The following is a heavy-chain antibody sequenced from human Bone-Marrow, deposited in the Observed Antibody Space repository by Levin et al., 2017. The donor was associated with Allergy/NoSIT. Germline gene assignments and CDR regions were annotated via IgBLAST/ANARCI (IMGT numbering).Heavy chain of an antibody. V-gene: IGHV3-30*18. J-gene: IGHJ6*02. CDR1: GFIFSNYG. CDR2: ISYGGNY. D-gene: IGHD2-21*01. Sequence: GESLKISCVASGFIFSNYGMHWVRQAPGKGLEWVAMISYGGNYYADYVKGRFTISRDNSNSTLYLQMNSLRPEDTAVYYCAKDRVGLVRPLYGLDVWGQGTTVTVSS. CDR3: AKDRVGLVRPLYGLDV.